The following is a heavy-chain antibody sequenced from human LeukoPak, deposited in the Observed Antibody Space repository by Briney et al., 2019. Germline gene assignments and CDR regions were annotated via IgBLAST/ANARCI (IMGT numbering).Heavy chain of an antibody. D-gene: IGHD1-26*01. V-gene: IGHV3-30*18. J-gene: IGHJ4*02. CDR3: AKGDSGSYFYFDY. CDR1: GFTFSSYG. Sequence: GGSLRLSCAASGFTFSSYGMHWVRQAPGKGLEWVAVISYDGSNKYHADSVKGRFTISRDNSKNTLYLQMNSLRAEDTAVYYCAKGDSGSYFYFDYWGQGTLVTVSP. CDR2: ISYDGSNK.